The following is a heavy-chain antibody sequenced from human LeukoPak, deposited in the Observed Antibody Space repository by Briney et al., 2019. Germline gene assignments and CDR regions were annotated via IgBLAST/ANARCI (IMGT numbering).Heavy chain of an antibody. CDR2: IYYTGTT. J-gene: IGHJ4*02. V-gene: IGHV4-39*07. D-gene: IGHD6-13*01. CDR3: AREEYSSDWYGHDS. CDR1: GGSISNTNYY. Sequence: PSETLSLTCTVSGGSISNTNYYWAWIRQPPGRGLEWIGSIYYTGTTFDNPSLKSRVTLSVDTSKNQFSLRLTSVTAADTAFYYCAREEYSSDWYGHDSWGQGTLVTVSS.